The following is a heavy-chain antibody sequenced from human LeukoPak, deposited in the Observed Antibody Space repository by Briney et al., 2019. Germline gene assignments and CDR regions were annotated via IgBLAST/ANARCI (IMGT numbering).Heavy chain of an antibody. CDR2: ISTDGNNK. V-gene: IGHV3-30*18. Sequence: QPGGSLRLSCAASGFSFTMYGIHWVRQAPGKGLEWVAVISTDGNNKYYASSVKGRFTISRDNSKNTVYLQMTSLRTEDTAVYYCAKDQIGWAPGYVSGPLDQWGQGTLVTVSS. CDR3: AKDQIGWAPGYVSGPLDQ. CDR1: GFSFTMYG. J-gene: IGHJ4*02. D-gene: IGHD6-19*01.